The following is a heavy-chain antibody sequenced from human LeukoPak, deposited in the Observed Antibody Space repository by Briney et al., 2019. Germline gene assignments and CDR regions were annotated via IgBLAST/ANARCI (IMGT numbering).Heavy chain of an antibody. CDR1: GGSISSSY. J-gene: IGHJ4*02. CDR3: ARHPFATPFDS. D-gene: IGHD2-15*01. Sequence: SETLSPTCAVSGGSISSSYWSWIRQPPGKGLEWIGYIYYSGSTNYNPSLKSRVTISVDTSKNQFSLKLSSVTAADTALYFCARHPFATPFDSWGPGTLVTVSS. V-gene: IGHV4-59*08. CDR2: IYYSGST.